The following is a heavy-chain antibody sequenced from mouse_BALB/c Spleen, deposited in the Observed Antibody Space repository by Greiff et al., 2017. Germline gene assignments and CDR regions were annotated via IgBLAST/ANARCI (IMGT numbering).Heavy chain of an antibody. J-gene: IGHJ3*01. CDR3: ARGTTVEKAWFAY. CDR2: INPYNDGT. D-gene: IGHD1-1*01. V-gene: IGHV1-14*01. Sequence: VHVKQSGPELVKPGASVKMSCKASGYTFTSYVMHWVKQKPGQGLEWIGYINPYNDGTKYNEKFKGKATLTSDKSSSTAYMELSSLTSEDSAVYYCARGTTVEKAWFAYWGQGTLVTVSA. CDR1: GYTFTSYV.